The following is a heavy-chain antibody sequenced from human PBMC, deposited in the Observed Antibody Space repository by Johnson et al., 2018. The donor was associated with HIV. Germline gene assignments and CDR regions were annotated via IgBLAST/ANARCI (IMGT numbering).Heavy chain of an antibody. J-gene: IGHJ3*02. Sequence: VQLVESGGGVVRPGGSLRLSCAASGFTFDDYGMSWVRQVPGKGLEWVSYISSSGSTIYYADYVKGRFTISRDNAKNSLYLQMNSLRAEDTAVYYCARGDLAAAGNGAFDIWGQGTMVTVSS. V-gene: IGHV3-48*04. CDR3: ARGDLAAAGNGAFDI. CDR2: ISSSGSTI. CDR1: GFTFDDYG. D-gene: IGHD6-13*01.